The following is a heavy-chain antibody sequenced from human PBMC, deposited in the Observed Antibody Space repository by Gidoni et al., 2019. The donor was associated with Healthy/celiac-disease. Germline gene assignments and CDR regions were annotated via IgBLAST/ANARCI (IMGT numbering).Heavy chain of an antibody. V-gene: IGHV3-30*18. D-gene: IGHD2-15*01. CDR2: ISYDGSNK. J-gene: IGHJ4*02. CDR1: GFPFSSYG. CDR3: AKGCSGGSCSTVGPDY. Sequence: QVQLVESGGGVVQPGRSLRLSCAASGFPFSSYGMHWVRQAPGKGLEWVAVISYDGSNKYYADSVKGRFTISRDNSKNTLYLQMNSLRAEDTAVYYCAKGCSGGSCSTVGPDYWGQGTLVTVSS.